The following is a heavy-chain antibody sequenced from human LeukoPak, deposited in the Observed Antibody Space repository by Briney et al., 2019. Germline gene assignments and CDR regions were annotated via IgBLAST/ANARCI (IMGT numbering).Heavy chain of an antibody. V-gene: IGHV3-33*01. CDR1: GFTFSNYG. D-gene: IGHD3-22*01. CDR3: ARECGGSGYYGY. J-gene: IGHJ4*02. Sequence: PGRSLRLSCAASGFTFSNYGMHWVRQAPGKGLEWVAVIWSDGSNKYYADFVEGRFTISRDNSKNTLYLQMNSLRAEDTAVYYCARECGGSGYYGYWGQGTLVTVSS. CDR2: IWSDGSNK.